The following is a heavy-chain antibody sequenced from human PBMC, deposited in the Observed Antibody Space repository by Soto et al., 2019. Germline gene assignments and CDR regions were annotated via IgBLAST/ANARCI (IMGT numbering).Heavy chain of an antibody. V-gene: IGHV1-8*01. J-gene: IGHJ3*02. CDR3: ARGSTAAGDAFDI. CDR1: GYTFTSYD. D-gene: IGHD6-13*01. Sequence: GASVKVSCKASGYTFTSYDINWALQATGQGLEWMGWMNPNSGNTGYAQKFQGRVTMTRNTSISTAYMELSSLRSEDTAVYYCARGSTAAGDAFDIWGQGTMVTVSS. CDR2: MNPNSGNT.